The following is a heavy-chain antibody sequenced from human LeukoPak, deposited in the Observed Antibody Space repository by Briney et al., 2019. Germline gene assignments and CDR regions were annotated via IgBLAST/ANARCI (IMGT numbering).Heavy chain of an antibody. J-gene: IGHJ6*02. CDR3: ARGRFEFSAGMDV. Sequence: GGSLRLSCAASGFTVSSNYMSWVRQAPGKGLEWVSVIYSGGSTNFADSVRGRFAISRDNSKNRLYLQMNSLRAEDTAVYYCARGRFEFSAGMDVWGQGTTVTVSS. CDR1: GFTVSSNY. CDR2: IYSGGST. V-gene: IGHV3-53*01.